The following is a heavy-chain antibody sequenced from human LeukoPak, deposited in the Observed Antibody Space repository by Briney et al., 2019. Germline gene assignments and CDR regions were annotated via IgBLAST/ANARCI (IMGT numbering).Heavy chain of an antibody. CDR1: GFTFSSYG. V-gene: IGHV3-30*18. D-gene: IGHD3-9*01. J-gene: IGHJ4*02. Sequence: GRSLRLSCAASGFTFSSYGMHWVRQAPGKGLEWVAVISYDGSNKYYADSVKGRFTISRDNSKNPLYLQMNSLRAEDTAVYYCAKDSKYYDILTGYSHFDYWGQGTLVTVSS. CDR3: AKDSKYYDILTGYSHFDY. CDR2: ISYDGSNK.